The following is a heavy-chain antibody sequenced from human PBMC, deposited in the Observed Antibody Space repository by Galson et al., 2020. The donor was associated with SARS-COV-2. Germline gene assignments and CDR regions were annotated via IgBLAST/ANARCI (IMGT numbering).Heavy chain of an antibody. V-gene: IGHV2-26*01. CDR3: ARTPGWELPPGYYGMDV. CDR1: GFSLSNARMG. Sequence: ESGPTLVKPTETLTLTCTVSGFSLSNARMGVSWIRQPPGKALEWLAHIFSNDEKSYSTSLKSRLTISKDTSKSQVVLTMTNMDPVDTATYYCARTPGWELPPGYYGMDVWGQGTTVTVSS. CDR2: IFSNDEK. J-gene: IGHJ6*02. D-gene: IGHD1-26*01.